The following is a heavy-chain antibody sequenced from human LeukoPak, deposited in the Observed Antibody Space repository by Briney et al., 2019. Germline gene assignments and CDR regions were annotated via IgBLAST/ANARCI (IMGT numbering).Heavy chain of an antibody. Sequence: GASVKVSCKTSGGTLRSHIFSWVRQAPGQGLEWMGRITPIIGTTNYAQKFQGRVTITADTSTGTVYMEMSNLRSDDTAIYYCTRVNLRGSKYNWFDPWGQGTLVTVSS. CDR3: TRVNLRGSKYNWFDP. D-gene: IGHD4-11*01. V-gene: IGHV1-69*08. CDR1: GGTLRSHI. J-gene: IGHJ5*02. CDR2: ITPIIGTT.